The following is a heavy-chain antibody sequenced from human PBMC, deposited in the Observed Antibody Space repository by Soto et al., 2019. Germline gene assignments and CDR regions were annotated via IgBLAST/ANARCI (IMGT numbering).Heavy chain of an antibody. CDR3: AREVEVIMAPHFDN. CDR2: IYYSGIT. Sequence: APETLSLTCTVSGGSISSSDYYWSWIRQPPGKGLEWIGYIYYSGITYYNPSLKSRVTISVDTSKNQFSLKLSSVTAADTAVYYCAREVEVIMAPHFDNWGQGTLVTVSS. CDR1: GGSISSSDYY. V-gene: IGHV4-30-4*01. J-gene: IGHJ4*02. D-gene: IGHD3-10*01.